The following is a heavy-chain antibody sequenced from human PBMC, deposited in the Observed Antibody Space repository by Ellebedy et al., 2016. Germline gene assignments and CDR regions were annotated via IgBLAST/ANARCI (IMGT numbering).Heavy chain of an antibody. CDR1: GFTFSTYW. Sequence: GESLKISXAASGFTFSTYWMHWVRQAPGKGLVWVSRISNDGIDTRYADSVKGRFTISRDNSKNTLYLQMNSLKTEDTAVYYCTTFGNYGGNSSFDYWGQGTLVTVSS. J-gene: IGHJ4*02. CDR3: TTFGNYGGNSSFDY. D-gene: IGHD4-23*01. CDR2: ISNDGIDT. V-gene: IGHV3-74*01.